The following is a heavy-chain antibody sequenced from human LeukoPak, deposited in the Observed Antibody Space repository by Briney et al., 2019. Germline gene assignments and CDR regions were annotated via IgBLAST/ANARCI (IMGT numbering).Heavy chain of an antibody. D-gene: IGHD2-2*01. Sequence: AAVKVSCKASRYTFTSYDINWVRQATGQGLEWMGWMNPNSGNTGYAQKFQGRVTMTRNTSISTAYMELSSLRSEDTAVYYCARAIVVVPAATVGYYFDYWGQGTLVTVSS. CDR1: RYTFTSYD. CDR2: MNPNSGNT. V-gene: IGHV1-8*01. J-gene: IGHJ4*02. CDR3: ARAIVVVPAATVGYYFDY.